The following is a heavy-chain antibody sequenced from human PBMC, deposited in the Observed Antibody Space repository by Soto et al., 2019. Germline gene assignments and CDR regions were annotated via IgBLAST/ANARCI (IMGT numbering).Heavy chain of an antibody. CDR2: ISGDTATT. Sequence: GGSLRLSCAASGFSFSEYSMTWVRQAPGKGLQWVSAISGDTATTHYADSVKGRFTISRYNSRDTLYLQMNSRRVEDTAIYYCAKPLQQWLLQGSGVDVWGQGTTVTVSS. J-gene: IGHJ6*02. CDR1: GFSFSEYS. V-gene: IGHV3-23*01. D-gene: IGHD6-19*01. CDR3: AKPLQQWLLQGSGVDV.